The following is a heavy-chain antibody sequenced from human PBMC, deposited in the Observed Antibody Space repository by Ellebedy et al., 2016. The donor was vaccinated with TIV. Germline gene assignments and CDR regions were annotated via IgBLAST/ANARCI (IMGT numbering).Heavy chain of an antibody. Sequence: AASVKVSCKTSGYTFTDYYIHWVRQAPGQGPEWAGWINPDNGVTVYEQKLQGRVTITGDTSISTVYMELSSLRSDDTAIYYCVRDLTNPVTGDYWGQGTLVFVSS. CDR2: INPDNGVT. CDR1: GYTFTDYY. J-gene: IGHJ4*02. CDR3: VRDLTNPVTGDY. V-gene: IGHV1-2*02. D-gene: IGHD4-11*01.